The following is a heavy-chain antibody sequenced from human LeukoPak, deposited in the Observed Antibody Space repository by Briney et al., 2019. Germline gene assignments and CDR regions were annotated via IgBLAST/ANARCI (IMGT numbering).Heavy chain of an antibody. J-gene: IGHJ4*02. CDR3: ARGDGDY. CDR2: ISAYNGDT. CDR1: GFPFTSYG. V-gene: IGHV1-18*04. Sequence: VASVKVSCKASGFPFTSYGITWVRQAPGQGLEWMGWISAYNGDTIYAQKVQGRVTMTTDTSTTTAYMELRSLRSDDTAVYFCARGDGDYWGQGTLVTVSS.